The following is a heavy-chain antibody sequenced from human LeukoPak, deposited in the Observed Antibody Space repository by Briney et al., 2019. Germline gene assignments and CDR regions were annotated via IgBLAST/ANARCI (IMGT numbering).Heavy chain of an antibody. J-gene: IGHJ4*02. CDR3: ARHLRRNFWSGYFDY. CDR2: IHHSGST. V-gene: IGHV4-4*02. CDR1: GASVSSSNW. Sequence: SETLSLTCAVSGASVSSSNWWMWVRQPPKKGLEWIGEIHHSGSTNYNPSLKSRVTMSVDTSKNQFSLKLSSVTAADTAVYYCARHLRRNFWSGYFDYWGQGTLVTVSS. D-gene: IGHD3-3*01.